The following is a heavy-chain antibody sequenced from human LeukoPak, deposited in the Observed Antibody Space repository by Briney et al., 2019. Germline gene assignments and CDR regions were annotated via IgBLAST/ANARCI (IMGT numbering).Heavy chain of an antibody. CDR2: IYYSGST. J-gene: IGHJ4*02. Sequence: SETLSLTCTVSGGSISSYYWGWIRQPPGKGLEWIGSIYYSGSTYYNPSLKSRVTISVDTSKNQFSLKLSSVTAADTAVYYCAKTYASLDSSGYYYFDYGGQGTLVTVS. D-gene: IGHD3-22*01. CDR3: AKTYASLDSSGYYYFDY. CDR1: GGSISSYY. V-gene: IGHV4-39*01.